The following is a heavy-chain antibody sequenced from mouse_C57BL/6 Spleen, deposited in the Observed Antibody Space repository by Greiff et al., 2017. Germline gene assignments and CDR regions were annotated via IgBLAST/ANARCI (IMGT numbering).Heavy chain of an antibody. V-gene: IGHV2-2*01. CDR1: GFSLTSYG. CDR3: ARVPYDYEGYYYAMDY. J-gene: IGHJ4*01. D-gene: IGHD2-4*01. CDR2: IWSGGST. Sequence: QVQLQQSGPGLVQPSQSLSITCTVSGFSLTSYGVHWVRQSPGKGLEWLGVIWSGGSTDYNAAFISRLSISKDNSKSQVFFKMNSLQADDTAIYYCARVPYDYEGYYYAMDYWGQGTSVTVSS.